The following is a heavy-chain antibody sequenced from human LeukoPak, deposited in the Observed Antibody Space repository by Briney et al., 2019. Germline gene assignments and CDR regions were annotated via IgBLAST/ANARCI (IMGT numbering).Heavy chain of an antibody. V-gene: IGHV1-18*01. J-gene: IGHJ4*02. Sequence: ASVKVSSKASGYTLTSHGISWVRQAPGQGLEWMGWISFYNGNTNYAQKLQGRMTMTTDTSTGTAYMELRRLRSDDTAVYYCARDQAPRGIDYWGQGTLVTVSS. D-gene: IGHD3-10*01. CDR2: ISFYNGNT. CDR3: ARDQAPRGIDY. CDR1: GYTLTSHG.